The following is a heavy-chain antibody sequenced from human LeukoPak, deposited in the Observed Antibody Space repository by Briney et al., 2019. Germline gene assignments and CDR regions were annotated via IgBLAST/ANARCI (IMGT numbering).Heavy chain of an antibody. Sequence: ASVRVSCKASGYTFSDYYIHWVRQAPGQGGQGLEWMGWVTPNSGDTRYAQNFQGRVTMTRDTSISTAYLELYSLRSDDTAIYYCARIGVYGSCWDFDQWGQGTLVTVSS. J-gene: IGHJ4*02. CDR1: GYTFSDYY. D-gene: IGHD2-15*01. CDR2: VTPNSGDT. CDR3: ARIGVYGSCWDFDQ. V-gene: IGHV1-2*02.